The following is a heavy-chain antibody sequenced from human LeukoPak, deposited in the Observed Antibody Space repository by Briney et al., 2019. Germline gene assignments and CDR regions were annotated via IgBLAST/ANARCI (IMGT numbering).Heavy chain of an antibody. J-gene: IGHJ4*02. D-gene: IGHD1-7*01. CDR2: ISWNSGSI. CDR1: GFTFDDYA. V-gene: IGHV3-9*01. CDR3: AKDRGMRTYYFDY. Sequence: GGSLRLSCAASGFTFDDYAMHWVRHAPGKGLEWVSGISWNSGSIGYADSVKGRFTISRDNAKNSLYLQMNSLRAEDTALYYCAKDRGMRTYYFDYWGQGTLVTVSS.